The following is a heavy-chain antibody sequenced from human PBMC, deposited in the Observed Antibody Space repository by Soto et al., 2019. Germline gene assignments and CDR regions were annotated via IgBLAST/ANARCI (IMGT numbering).Heavy chain of an antibody. CDR1: GGSISSGGYY. D-gene: IGHD3-10*01. Sequence: QVQLQESGPGLVKPSQTLSLTCTVSGGSISSGGYYWSWIRQHPGKGLEWIGYIYYRGSTYYNPSLKSRVTMSVDTSKNQFSLKLSSVTAADTAVYYCARDPYGSGSYLDVWGKGTTVTVAS. J-gene: IGHJ6*04. CDR2: IYYRGST. V-gene: IGHV4-31*03. CDR3: ARDPYGSGSYLDV.